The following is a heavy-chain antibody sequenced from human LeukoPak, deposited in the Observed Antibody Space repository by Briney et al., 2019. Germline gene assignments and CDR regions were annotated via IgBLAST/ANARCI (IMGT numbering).Heavy chain of an antibody. CDR2: IYHSGNT. J-gene: IGHJ4*02. V-gene: IGHV4-39*07. Sequence: SETLSLTCTVSGVSISSSTYYWGWIRPPPGKGLEWIGNIYHSGNTYYNPSLKSRVPISVDTTKHQFSLNLIAATAADTAVYYCARGPHKFDYWGQGSLVTVSS. CDR3: ARGPHKFDY. CDR1: GVSISSSTYY.